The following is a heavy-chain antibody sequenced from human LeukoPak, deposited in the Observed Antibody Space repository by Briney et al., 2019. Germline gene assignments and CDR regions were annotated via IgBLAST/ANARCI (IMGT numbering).Heavy chain of an antibody. CDR2: IYSGATT. CDR1: GFTVSSNY. D-gene: IGHD1-26*01. J-gene: IGHJ3*02. CDR3: ARGIVGATPAFDI. V-gene: IGHV3-66*01. Sequence: GGSLRLSCAASGFTVSSNYMSWVRQAPGKGLEWVSVIYSGATTYYADSVKGRFTISRDNSKNTLYLQMNSPRAEDTAVYYCARGIVGATPAFDIWGQGTMVTVSS.